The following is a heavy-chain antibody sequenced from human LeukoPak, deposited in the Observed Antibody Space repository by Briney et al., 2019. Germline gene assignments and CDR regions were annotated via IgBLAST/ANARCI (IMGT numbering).Heavy chain of an antibody. D-gene: IGHD3-3*01. Sequence: GRSPRLSCAASGFTFSSYSMHWVRQAPGKGLQWVAVISYDGSYKYYADSVKGRFTISRDTSKNTLSLQMDSLRAEDTAVYYCARDKYDFWSGYCDSWGQGTLVTVSS. CDR2: ISYDGSYK. J-gene: IGHJ4*02. V-gene: IGHV3-30*04. CDR1: GFTFSSYS. CDR3: ARDKYDFWSGYCDS.